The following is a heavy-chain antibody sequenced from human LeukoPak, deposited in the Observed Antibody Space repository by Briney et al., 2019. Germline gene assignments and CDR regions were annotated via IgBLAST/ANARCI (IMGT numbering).Heavy chain of an antibody. D-gene: IGHD6-6*01. V-gene: IGHV3-23*01. CDR3: ASRSSSSNWYFDL. Sequence: GGSLRLSCAASGFTFSNCAMSWVRQAPGKGLEWVSGISGNGGNTYYADSVKGRFTISRDNSKETLYLQMNSLRAEDTAVYYCASRSSSSNWYFDLWGRGTLVTVSS. J-gene: IGHJ2*01. CDR1: GFTFSNCA. CDR2: ISGNGGNT.